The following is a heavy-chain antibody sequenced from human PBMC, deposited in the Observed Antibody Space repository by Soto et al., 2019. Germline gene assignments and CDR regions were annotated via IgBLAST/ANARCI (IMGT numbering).Heavy chain of an antibody. D-gene: IGHD2-2*01. Sequence: GGSLRVSCAASGSTFSSYWMHWVRQAPGKGLVWVSRINSDGSSTSYADSVKGRFTISRDNAKNTLYLQMNSLRAEDTAVYYCAGDRIVVVPAAQKPRGMDVWGQGTTVTVSS. V-gene: IGHV3-74*01. CDR2: INSDGSST. CDR1: GSTFSSYW. J-gene: IGHJ6*02. CDR3: AGDRIVVVPAAQKPRGMDV.